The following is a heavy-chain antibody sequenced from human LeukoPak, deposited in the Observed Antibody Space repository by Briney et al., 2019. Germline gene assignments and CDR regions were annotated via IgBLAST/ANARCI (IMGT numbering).Heavy chain of an antibody. D-gene: IGHD3-9*01. V-gene: IGHV3-30*04. CDR1: GFPFGTYA. CDR3: ARASDGIFTGDSGSFFDC. Sequence: GGSLRLSCAASGFPFGTYAIHWVRQAPGKGLEWVTVISSDGRSKYYTDSAKGRFTISRDNYKSTMYLQMNSLRVEDTAVYYCARASDGIFTGDSGSFFDCWGQGTLVTVS. CDR2: ISSDGRSK. J-gene: IGHJ4*02.